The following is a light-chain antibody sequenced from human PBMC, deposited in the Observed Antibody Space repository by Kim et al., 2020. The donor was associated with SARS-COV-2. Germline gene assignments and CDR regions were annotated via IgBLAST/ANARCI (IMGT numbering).Light chain of an antibody. CDR2: DAS. Sequence: LSGSVGERVTISCRASQRISSWLAWYQQKPGKAPKLLIYDASTLERGVPSRFSGSGTGTDFTLTISSLQPDDFALYYCQQYKTFYSFGQGTKLEI. CDR3: QQYKTFYS. CDR1: QRISSW. J-gene: IGKJ2*01. V-gene: IGKV1-5*01.